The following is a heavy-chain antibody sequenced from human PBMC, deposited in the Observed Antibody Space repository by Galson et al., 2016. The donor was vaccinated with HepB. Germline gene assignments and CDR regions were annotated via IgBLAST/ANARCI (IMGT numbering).Heavy chain of an antibody. CDR3: ARGYNWNFVMDV. CDR1: GDSVSSNSAA. CDR2: TFYSSNWYN. V-gene: IGHV6-1*01. Sequence: CAISGDSVSSNSAAWNWIRQSPSRGLEWLGRTFYSSNWYNGYAVSVKSRISIKPDTSKNQFPLHLNSVTPEDTAVYYCARGYNWNFVMDVWGQGTTVTVSS. J-gene: IGHJ6*01. D-gene: IGHD1-1*01.